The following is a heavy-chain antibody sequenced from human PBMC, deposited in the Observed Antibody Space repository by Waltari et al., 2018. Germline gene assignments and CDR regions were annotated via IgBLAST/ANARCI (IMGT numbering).Heavy chain of an antibody. CDR3: ARVEFDYDGDYVHFDY. J-gene: IGHJ4*02. D-gene: IGHD4-17*01. V-gene: IGHV4-59*11. CDR2: IYYSGST. CDR1: GGSISSHY. Sequence: QVQLQESGPGLVKPSETLSLTCTVSGGSISSHYWSWIRQPPGKGLEWIGYIYYSGSTNYNPSRKSQVTRSVDTSKNQFSLKLSSVTAADTAVYYCARVEFDYDGDYVHFDYWGQGTLVTVSS.